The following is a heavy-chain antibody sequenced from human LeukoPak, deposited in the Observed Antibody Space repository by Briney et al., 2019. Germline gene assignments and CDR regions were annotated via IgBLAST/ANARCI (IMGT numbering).Heavy chain of an antibody. Sequence: SETPSLTCAVYGGSFSGYYWSWIRQPPGKGLEWIGEINHSGSTNYNPSLKSRVTISVDTSKNQFSLKLSSVTAADTAVYYCARGYVSFDCWGQGTLVTVSS. D-gene: IGHD3-16*01. V-gene: IGHV4-34*01. CDR3: ARGYVSFDC. CDR1: GGSFSGYY. CDR2: INHSGST. J-gene: IGHJ4*02.